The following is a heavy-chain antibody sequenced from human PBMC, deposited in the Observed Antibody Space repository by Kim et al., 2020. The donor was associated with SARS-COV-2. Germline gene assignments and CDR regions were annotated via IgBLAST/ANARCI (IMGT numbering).Heavy chain of an antibody. V-gene: IGHV3-23*01. D-gene: IGHD2-2*01. CDR2: ITGRDGST. CDR1: GFSFSTYD. J-gene: IGHJ4*02. CDR3: ARESSRRDDY. Sequence: GGSLRLSCAASGFSFSTYDMSWVRQAPEKGLEWVSAITGRDGSTFYADSVKGRFIISRDNSRNTLFLQLNSLRAEDTALYYCARESSRRDDYWGQGTLGT.